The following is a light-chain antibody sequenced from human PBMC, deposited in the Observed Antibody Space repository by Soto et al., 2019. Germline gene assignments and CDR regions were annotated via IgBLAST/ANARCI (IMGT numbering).Light chain of an antibody. Sequence: EIVLTQSPGSLSLSPGERSTLSCRASQSVSSTFFAWYQQRPGQAPRLLMYGASSMATGIAERFSGSGSGTDFTLTISRLAHEDFAVYYCQRFDSSVTFGQGTKVEIK. J-gene: IGKJ1*01. CDR2: GAS. CDR1: QSVSSTF. CDR3: QRFDSSVT. V-gene: IGKV3-20*01.